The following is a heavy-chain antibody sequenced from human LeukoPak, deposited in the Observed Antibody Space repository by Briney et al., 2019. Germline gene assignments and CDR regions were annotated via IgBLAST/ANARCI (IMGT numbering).Heavy chain of an antibody. D-gene: IGHD5-18*01. CDR2: ISSSSSTI. CDR3: ARGGYNYGSHYYYYMDV. J-gene: IGHJ6*03. V-gene: IGHV3-48*01. CDR1: GFTFSSYS. Sequence: GGSLRLSCAASGFTFSSYSMNWVRQAPGKGLEWVSSISSSSSTIYYADSVKGRFTISRDNAKNSLYLQMNSLRAEDTAVYYCARGGYNYGSHYYYYMDVWGKGTTVTVSS.